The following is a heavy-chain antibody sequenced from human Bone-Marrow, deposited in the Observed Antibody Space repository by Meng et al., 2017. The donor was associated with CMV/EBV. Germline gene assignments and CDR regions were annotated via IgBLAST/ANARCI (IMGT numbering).Heavy chain of an antibody. V-gene: IGHV3-66*02. CDR2: IYTGGST. CDR3: ASARWLAGAFDI. J-gene: IGHJ3*02. Sequence: GESLKISCAASGFIVSSNYMTWVRQAPGKGLDWVSIIYTGGSTYYADSVKGRFTISRDNSKNTLYLQMNSLRAEDTAVYYCASARWLAGAFDIWGPGKMVNVSS. D-gene: IGHD6-19*01. CDR1: GFIVSSNY.